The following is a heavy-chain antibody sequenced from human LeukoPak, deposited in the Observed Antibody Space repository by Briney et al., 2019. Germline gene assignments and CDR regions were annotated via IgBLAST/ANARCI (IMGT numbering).Heavy chain of an antibody. D-gene: IGHD2-8*02. CDR1: GFTFSSYY. Sequence: GGSLRLSCAASGFTFSSYYMNWIRQAPGKGLEWVSNINHSGNTNYYAASVKGRFTISRDNAKNSVFLQMNSLSADATAVYYCARGRGYCSGMIGDIDYWGQGTLVTDSP. J-gene: IGHJ4*02. CDR3: ARGRGYCSGMIGDIDY. CDR2: INHSGNTN. V-gene: IGHV3-11*04.